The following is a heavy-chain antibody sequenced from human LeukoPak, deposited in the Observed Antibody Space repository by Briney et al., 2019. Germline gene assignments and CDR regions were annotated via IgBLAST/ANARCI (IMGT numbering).Heavy chain of an antibody. V-gene: IGHV3-7*01. Sequence: HPGGSLRLSCVASGFTFSSFWMSWVRQAPGKGLEFVANIDQDGSVRNYVDSVKGRFIISRDNAKNSPYLQMDSLRAEDTAVYFCARDPGSSSFDYWGLGTPVTVSS. D-gene: IGHD6-13*01. CDR3: ARDPGSSSFDY. CDR1: GFTFSSFW. CDR2: IDQDGSVR. J-gene: IGHJ4*02.